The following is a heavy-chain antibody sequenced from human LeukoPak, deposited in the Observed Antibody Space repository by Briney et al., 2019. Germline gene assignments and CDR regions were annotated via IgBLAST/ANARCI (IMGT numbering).Heavy chain of an antibody. Sequence: GGSLRLSCAASGFTVSSSYMNWVRQAPGKGLEWVSVIYSGGTTYYADSVKGRFTISRDSSKNTLYLQMNSLRAEDTAVYYCARGGGDVIDYWGQGTLVTVSS. V-gene: IGHV3-53*01. CDR1: GFTVSSSY. J-gene: IGHJ4*02. D-gene: IGHD4-17*01. CDR2: IYSGGTT. CDR3: ARGGGDVIDY.